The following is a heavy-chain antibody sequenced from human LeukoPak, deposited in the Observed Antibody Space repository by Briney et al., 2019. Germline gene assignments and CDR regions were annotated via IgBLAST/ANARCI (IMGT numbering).Heavy chain of an antibody. D-gene: IGHD5-12*01. CDR2: ISYSGST. CDR1: GGSISSSSYS. CDR3: ARTVDIVATLPGADDY. J-gene: IGHJ4*02. Sequence: SETLSLTCSVSGGSISSSSYSWTWIRQPPGKGLEWIGTISYSGSTDYNPSPKSRVTISVDTSKNQFSLKLSSVTAADTAVYYCARTVDIVATLPGADDYWGQGTLVTVSS. V-gene: IGHV4-39*07.